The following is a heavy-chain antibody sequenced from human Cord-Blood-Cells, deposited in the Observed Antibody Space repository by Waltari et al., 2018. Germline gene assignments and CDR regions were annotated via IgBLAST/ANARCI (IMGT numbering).Heavy chain of an antibody. CDR1: GFTFSSYG. Sequence: QVQLVESGGGVVQPGRSLRLYCAASGFTFSSYGMHWVRQAPGKGLEWVAVISYDGSNKYYSDSVKGRFTISRDNSKNTLYLQMNSLRAEDTAVYYCAKDDYGDYVYYFDYWGQGTLVTVSS. D-gene: IGHD4-17*01. CDR3: AKDDYGDYVYYFDY. CDR2: ISYDGSNK. J-gene: IGHJ4*02. V-gene: IGHV3-30*18.